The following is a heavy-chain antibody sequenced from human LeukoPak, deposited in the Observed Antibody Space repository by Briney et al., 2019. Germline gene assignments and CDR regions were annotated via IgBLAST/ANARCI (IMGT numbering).Heavy chain of an antibody. J-gene: IGHJ4*02. Sequence: ASVKVSCRASGGTFSSYAISWVRQAPGQGLEWMGRINPNSGGTNYAQKFQGRVTMTRDTSISTAYMELSRLRSDDTAVYYCARGDSGSYRYWGQGTLVTVSS. CDR1: GGTFSSYA. V-gene: IGHV1-2*06. CDR3: ARGDSGSYRY. D-gene: IGHD1-26*01. CDR2: INPNSGGT.